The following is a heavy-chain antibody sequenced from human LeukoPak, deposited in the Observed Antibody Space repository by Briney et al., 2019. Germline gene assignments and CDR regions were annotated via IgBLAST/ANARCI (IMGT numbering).Heavy chain of an antibody. Sequence: GGPLRLSCTPSGVTFSSYIMMCVRQAPGEGLEWGSSISRSSSYIYYADSVKGRFTISRDNAKNSLYLQMDSLRAEDTAVYYCAREIVASFQDYYGMDVWGQGTTVTVSS. D-gene: IGHD3-22*01. CDR1: GVTFSSYI. J-gene: IGHJ6*02. CDR2: ISRSSSYI. CDR3: AREIVASFQDYYGMDV. V-gene: IGHV3-21*01.